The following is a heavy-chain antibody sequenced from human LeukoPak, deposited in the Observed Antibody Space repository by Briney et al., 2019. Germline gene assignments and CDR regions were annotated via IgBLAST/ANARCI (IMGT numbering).Heavy chain of an antibody. D-gene: IGHD4/OR15-4a*01. J-gene: IGHJ3*02. CDR3: ARRRRYDYLSFDI. V-gene: IGHV4-34*01. Sequence: PSETLSLTCAVYGGSFSGYYWSWIRQPPGKGLEWIGEINHSGRTNYNPSLKSRVTISVDTSKNQFSLKLSSVTAADTAVYYCARRRRYDYLSFDIWGQGTMVTVSS. CDR2: INHSGRT. CDR1: GGSFSGYY.